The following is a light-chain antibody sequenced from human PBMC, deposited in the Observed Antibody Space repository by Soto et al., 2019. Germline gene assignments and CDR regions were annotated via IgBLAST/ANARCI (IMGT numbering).Light chain of an antibody. J-gene: IGKJ1*01. Sequence: DIQMTQSPSSLSASVGDRVNITCRASQSIITYLNWYQQISGKAPKLLIYGASSLQSGVPSRFSGSGSGTDFTLTINSLQPEDLATYYCQQSYTAPRTFGQGTKVEIK. CDR2: GAS. CDR1: QSIITY. V-gene: IGKV1-39*01. CDR3: QQSYTAPRT.